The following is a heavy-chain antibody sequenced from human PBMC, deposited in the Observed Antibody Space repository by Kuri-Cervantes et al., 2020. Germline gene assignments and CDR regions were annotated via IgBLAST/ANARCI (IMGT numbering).Heavy chain of an antibody. CDR2: MYYSGST. D-gene: IGHD1-1*01. CDR3: ARVPGGIDAFDI. CDR1: GYSISSGYY. Sequence: ESLKISCTVSGYSISSGYYWGWIRQPPGKGLEWIGSMYYSGSTYYNPSLKSRVTISVDTSKNQFSLKLSSVTAADTAVYYCARVPGGIDAFDIWGQGTMVTVSS. V-gene: IGHV4-38-2*02. J-gene: IGHJ3*02.